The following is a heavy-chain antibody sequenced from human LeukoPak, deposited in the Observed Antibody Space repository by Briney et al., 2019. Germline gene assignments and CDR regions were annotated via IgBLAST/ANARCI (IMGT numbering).Heavy chain of an antibody. CDR1: GFTFSTNA. Sequence: GGSLRLSCLNSGFTFSTNAMSWVRQAPGKGLEWISGISGSGASTYYADSVTGRFTISRDNSRNTLYLQMNSLRGDDTAVYYCAKDVGKWESLHFFDYWGQGTLVTVSS. V-gene: IGHV3-23*01. J-gene: IGHJ4*02. CDR2: ISGSGAST. D-gene: IGHD1-26*01. CDR3: AKDVGKWESLHFFDY.